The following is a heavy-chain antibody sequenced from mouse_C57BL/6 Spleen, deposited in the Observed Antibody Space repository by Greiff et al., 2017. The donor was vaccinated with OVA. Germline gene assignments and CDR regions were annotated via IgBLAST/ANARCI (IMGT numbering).Heavy chain of an antibody. D-gene: IGHD1-1*01. CDR2: INPHNGGT. CDR3: ARLSFITTVVADWYFDV. J-gene: IGHJ1*03. CDR1: GYTFTDYN. Sequence: VQLQQSGPELVKPGASVKIPCKASGYTFTDYNMDWVKQSPGKSLEWIGDINPHNGGTISTQKFKGKATLTVDKSSSTAYMELRSLTSEDTAVYYCARLSFITTVVADWYFDVWGTGTTVTVSS. V-gene: IGHV1-18*01.